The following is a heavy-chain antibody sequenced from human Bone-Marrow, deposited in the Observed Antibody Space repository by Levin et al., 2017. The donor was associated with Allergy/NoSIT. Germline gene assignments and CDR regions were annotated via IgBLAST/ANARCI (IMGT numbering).Heavy chain of an antibody. V-gene: IGHV3-23*01. CDR3: AKDYGNYVPYYYYYMDV. CDR2: VRGRGDRT. J-gene: IGHJ6*03. D-gene: IGHD3-16*01. CDR1: GFTLSNSA. Sequence: LSLTCAASGFTLSNSAMNWVRQTPGKGLEWVATVRGRGDRTSYADSVKGRFTVSRDNSENTLFLQMNSLRAEDTALYYCAKDYGNYVPYYYYYMDVWGKGTTVTVSS.